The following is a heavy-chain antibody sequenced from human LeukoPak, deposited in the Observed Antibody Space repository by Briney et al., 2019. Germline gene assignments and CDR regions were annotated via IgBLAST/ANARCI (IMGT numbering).Heavy chain of an antibody. V-gene: IGHV1-2*02. CDR3: TRDHCSSSGCYEYYYYGMDV. J-gene: IGHJ6*02. D-gene: IGHD2-2*01. CDR2: INPNSGGT. CDR1: GYTFTGYY. Sequence: ASVEVSCKASGYTFTGYYMHWVRQAPGQGLEWMGWINPNSGGTEYAQKFQGRATMTRDTSISTAYMELSRLRSDDTAVYYCTRDHCSSSGCYEYYYYGMDVWGQGTTVTVSS.